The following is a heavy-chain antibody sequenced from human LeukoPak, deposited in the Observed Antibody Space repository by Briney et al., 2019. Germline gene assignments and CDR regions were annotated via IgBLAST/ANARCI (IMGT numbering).Heavy chain of an antibody. CDR2: ISYDGSNK. CDR1: GFTFSSNS. Sequence: PGGSLRLSCAASGFTFSSNSMNWVRQAPGKGLEWVAVISYDGSNKYYADSVKGRFTISRDNSKNTLYLQMNSLRAEDTAVYYCARGNRYSSSWYLDYWGQGILVTVSS. V-gene: IGHV3-30*05. D-gene: IGHD6-13*01. CDR3: ARGNRYSSSWYLDY. J-gene: IGHJ4*02.